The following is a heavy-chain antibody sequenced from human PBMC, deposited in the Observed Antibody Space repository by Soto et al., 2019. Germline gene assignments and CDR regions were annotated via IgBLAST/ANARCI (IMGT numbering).Heavy chain of an antibody. CDR3: ARPGGYYDSSGYYFYYGMDV. D-gene: IGHD3-22*01. CDR1: GFTFSSYG. V-gene: IGHV3-33*01. J-gene: IGHJ6*02. CDR2: IWYDGSNK. Sequence: GGSLRLSCAASGFTFSSYGMHWVRQAPGKGLEWVAVIWYDGSNKYYADSVKGRFTISRDNSKNTLYLQMNSLRAEDTAVYYCARPGGYYDSSGYYFYYGMDVWGQGTTVTVS.